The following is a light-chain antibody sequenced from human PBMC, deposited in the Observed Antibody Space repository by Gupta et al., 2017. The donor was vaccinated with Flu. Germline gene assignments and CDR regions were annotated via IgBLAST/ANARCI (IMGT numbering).Light chain of an antibody. CDR1: QSVGDY. V-gene: IGKV3-11*01. CDR3: QQRRSWTPVT. CDR2: HAS. J-gene: IGKJ4*01. Sequence: EIVLPQSPATLSLSPGERATLTCRASQSVGDYLAWFQQKPGQAPRLLIYHASTRATGIPARFSGSGSGTDFTLTISSLEPEDVAVYYCQQRRSWTPVTFGGGTKVEIK.